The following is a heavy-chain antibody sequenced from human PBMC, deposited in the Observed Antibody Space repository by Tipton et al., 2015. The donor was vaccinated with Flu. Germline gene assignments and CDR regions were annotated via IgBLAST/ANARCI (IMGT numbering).Heavy chain of an antibody. Sequence: TLSLTCAVYGGSFSGYYWSWIRQPPGKGLEWIGEINHSGSTNYNPSLKSRVTISADRSKNQFSLKLSSVTAADTAVYYCAREGGYSTGFSRIDTWGQGTLVTASS. CDR1: GGSFSGYY. V-gene: IGHV4-34*01. D-gene: IGHD2-8*02. CDR2: INHSGST. CDR3: AREGGYSTGFSRIDT. J-gene: IGHJ5*02.